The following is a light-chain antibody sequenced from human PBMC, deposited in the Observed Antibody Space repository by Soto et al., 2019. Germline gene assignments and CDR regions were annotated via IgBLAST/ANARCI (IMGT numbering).Light chain of an antibody. V-gene: IGLV1-44*01. Sequence: QSVLTQPPSASGTPGQRVSISCSGSSSNIGSNTVNWYQQVPGAAPKLLIYSNNQRPSGVPDRFSASKSATSASVAISGLQSEDEADYYCASRDDSLNGVVFGGGTKLTVL. CDR2: SNN. J-gene: IGLJ3*02. CDR1: SSNIGSNT. CDR3: ASRDDSLNGVV.